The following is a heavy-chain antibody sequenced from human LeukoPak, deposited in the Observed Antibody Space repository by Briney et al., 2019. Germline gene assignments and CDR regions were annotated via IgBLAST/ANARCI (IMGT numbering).Heavy chain of an antibody. CDR1: GYTFTSYY. D-gene: IGHD3-22*01. V-gene: IGHV1-46*01. Sequence: ASVKVSCKASGYTFTSYYMHWVRQAPGQGLEWMGIINPSGGSTSYAQKFQGRVTMTRDMSTSTVYMELSSLRSEDTAVYYCATDEFRIDSSGYQFDYWGQGTLVTVSS. CDR2: INPSGGST. J-gene: IGHJ4*02. CDR3: ATDEFRIDSSGYQFDY.